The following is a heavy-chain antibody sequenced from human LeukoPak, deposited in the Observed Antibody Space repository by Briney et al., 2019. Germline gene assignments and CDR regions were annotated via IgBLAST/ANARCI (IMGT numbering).Heavy chain of an antibody. CDR3: ARETPYSSSWTVFDY. V-gene: IGHV3-48*03. CDR2: ISSSGSTI. Sequence: GGSLRLSCAASGFTFSSYEMNWVRQAPGKGLEWVSYISSSGSTIYYADSVKGRLTISRDNAKNSLYLQMNSLRAEDTAVYYCARETPYSSSWTVFDYWGQGTLVTVSS. CDR1: GFTFSSYE. J-gene: IGHJ4*02. D-gene: IGHD6-13*01.